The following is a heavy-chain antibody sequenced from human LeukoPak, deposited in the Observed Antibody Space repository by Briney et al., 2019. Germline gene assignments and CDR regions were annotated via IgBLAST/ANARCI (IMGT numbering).Heavy chain of an antibody. CDR2: IYHSGST. V-gene: IGHV4-4*02. CDR1: GFTFSSYSM. J-gene: IGHJ6*02. Sequence: GSLRLSCAASGFTFSSYSMNWVRQAPGKGLEWIGEIYHSGSTNYNPSLKSRVTISVDKSKNQFSLKLSSVTAADTAVYYCARVGGNPYYYYGMDVWGQGTTVTVSS. CDR3: ARVGGNPYYYYGMDV. D-gene: IGHD4-23*01.